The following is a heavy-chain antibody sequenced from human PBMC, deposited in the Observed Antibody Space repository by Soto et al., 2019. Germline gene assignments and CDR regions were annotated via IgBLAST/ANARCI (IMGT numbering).Heavy chain of an antibody. CDR1: GGSVSNTSAV. Sequence: QVQLQQSGPGLVKPSQTLSLTCAISGGSVSNTSAVWNWIRQSPSRGLEWLGRTYYRSKWYNDYAPSVQSRIIVTPDTSKNQFSLQVNSVTPEDTAVYYCVASVGWKFDPWGQGTLVTVSS. CDR3: VASVGWKFDP. J-gene: IGHJ5*02. D-gene: IGHD1-1*01. V-gene: IGHV6-1*01. CDR2: TYYRSKWYN.